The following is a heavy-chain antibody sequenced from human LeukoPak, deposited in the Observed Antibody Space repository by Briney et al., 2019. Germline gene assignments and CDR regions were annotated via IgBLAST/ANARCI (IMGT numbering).Heavy chain of an antibody. D-gene: IGHD3-10*01. CDR1: GGSISSGDYY. CDR3: ARDNTMVRGVIDY. CDR2: IYYSGST. V-gene: IGHV4-30-4*08. Sequence: PSENLSLTCTVSGGSISSGDYYWSWIRQPPGKGLEWIGYIYYSGSTYYNPSLKSRVTISVDTSKNQFSLKLSSVTAADTAVYYCARDNTMVRGVIDYWGQGTLVTVSS. J-gene: IGHJ4*02.